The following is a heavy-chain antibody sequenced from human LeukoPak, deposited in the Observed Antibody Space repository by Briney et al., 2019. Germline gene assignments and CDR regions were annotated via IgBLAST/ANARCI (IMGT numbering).Heavy chain of an antibody. CDR1: GGTFSSYA. V-gene: IGHV1-69*04. Sequence: ASVKVSCKASGGTFSSYAISWVRQAPGQGLEWMGRIIPILGIANYAQKFQGRVTMTEDTSTDTAYMELSSLRSEDTAVYYCATESLRFLEWLSPGAFDYWGQGTLVTVSS. CDR2: IIPILGIA. CDR3: ATESLRFLEWLSPGAFDY. J-gene: IGHJ4*02. D-gene: IGHD3-3*01.